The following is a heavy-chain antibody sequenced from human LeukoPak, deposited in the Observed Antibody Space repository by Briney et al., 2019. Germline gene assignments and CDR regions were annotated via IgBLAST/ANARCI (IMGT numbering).Heavy chain of an antibody. V-gene: IGHV3-33*01. J-gene: IGHJ4*02. CDR1: GFTFSSYG. D-gene: IGHD3-3*01. Sequence: HSGGSLRLSCAASGFTFSSYGMYWVRQAPGKGLEWVAVMWYDGSNKYYADSVKGRFTISRDNSKNTLYLQMNSLKTEDTAVYYCTTDPPTYYDFWSGPTLFDYWGQGTLVTVSS. CDR3: TTDPPTYYDFWSGPTLFDY. CDR2: MWYDGSNK.